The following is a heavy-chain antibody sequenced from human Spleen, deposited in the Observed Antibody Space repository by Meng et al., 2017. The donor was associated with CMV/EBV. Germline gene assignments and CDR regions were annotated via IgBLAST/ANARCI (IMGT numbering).Heavy chain of an antibody. CDR2: LYHSGST. J-gene: IGHJ4*02. D-gene: IGHD2-21*02. V-gene: IGHV4-4*02. CDR1: GCSISSSNL. CDR3: ARIERRRILKYCGSDCSTTDY. Sequence: QVQLQESGPGLVKPSGTLSLTCAVSGCSISSSNLWTWVRQVPGKGLEWIGELYHSGSTNYNPYLKSRVTISVDKFKNQFSLKLGSVTAADTAVYYCARIERRRILKYCGSDCSTTDYWGQGTLVTVSS.